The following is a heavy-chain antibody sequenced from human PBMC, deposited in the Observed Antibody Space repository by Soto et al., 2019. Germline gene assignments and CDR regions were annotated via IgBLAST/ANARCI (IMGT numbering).Heavy chain of an antibody. CDR1: GYTFTGYY. CDR3: ARHRTIADYRWLAAYYGMDV. J-gene: IGHJ6*02. V-gene: IGHV1-2*04. CDR2: INPNSGGT. D-gene: IGHD4-4*01. Sequence: GASVKVSCKASGYTFTGYYMHWVRQAPGQGLEWMGWINPNSGGTNYAQKFQGWVTMTRDTSISTAYMELSRLRSDDTAMYYCARHRTIADYRWLAAYYGMDVWGQGTTVTVSS.